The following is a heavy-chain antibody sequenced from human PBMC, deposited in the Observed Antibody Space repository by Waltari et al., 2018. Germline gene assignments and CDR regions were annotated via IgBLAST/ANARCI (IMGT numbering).Heavy chain of an antibody. Sequence: QMQLVQSGPEVKKPGTSVKVSCKASGFTFATSAFQWVRQARGPRLEWIGWIVVGRGETKYAQKGQERVTISTDMSTSTVFMELSGLTSEDTAVYYCAAERYSDSCCWFDPWGQGTLVTVSS. CDR3: AAERYSDSCCWFDP. J-gene: IGHJ5*02. V-gene: IGHV1-58*01. CDR1: GFTFATSA. CDR2: IVVGRGET. D-gene: IGHD2-15*01.